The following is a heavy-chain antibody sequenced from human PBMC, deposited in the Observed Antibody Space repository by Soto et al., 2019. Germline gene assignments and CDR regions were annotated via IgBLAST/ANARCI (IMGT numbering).Heavy chain of an antibody. D-gene: IGHD5-12*01. Sequence: ASVKVSCKASGYTFTSYGISWVRQAPGQGLEWMGWISAYNGNTNYAQKLQGRVTMTTDTSTSTAYMELRSLRSDDTAVYYCARTDASGYSGYDLWLVQSHWGQGTLVTVSS. CDR1: GYTFTSYG. CDR3: ARTDASGYSGYDLWLVQSH. CDR2: ISAYNGNT. V-gene: IGHV1-18*01. J-gene: IGHJ4*02.